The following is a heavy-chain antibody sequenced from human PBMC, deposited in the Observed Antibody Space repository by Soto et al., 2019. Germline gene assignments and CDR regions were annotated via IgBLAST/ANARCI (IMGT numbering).Heavy chain of an antibody. CDR3: ARDGRPRGGYSGYDPLL. CDR2: INSDGSST. D-gene: IGHD5-12*01. CDR1: GFTFSSYW. V-gene: IGHV3-74*01. Sequence: GGSLRLSCAASGFTFSSYWMHWVRQAPGKGLVWVSRINSDGSSTSYADSVKGRFTISRDNAKNTLYLQMNSLRAEDTAVYYCARDGRPRGGYSGYDPLLWGQGTLVTVSS. J-gene: IGHJ4*02.